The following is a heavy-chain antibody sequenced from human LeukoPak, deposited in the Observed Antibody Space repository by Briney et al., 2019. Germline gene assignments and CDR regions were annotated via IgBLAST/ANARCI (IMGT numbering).Heavy chain of an antibody. V-gene: IGHV3-30*03. J-gene: IGHJ6*04. CDR1: GFTFSSYG. D-gene: IGHD5-12*01. CDR3: AREYLSGYGTYYYYYYGMDV. Sequence: PGRSLRLSCAASGFTFSSYGMHWVRQAPGKGLEWVAVISYDGSNKYYADSVKGRFTISRDNSKNTLYLQMNSLRAEDTAVYYCAREYLSGYGTYYYYYYGMDVWGKGTTVTVSS. CDR2: ISYDGSNK.